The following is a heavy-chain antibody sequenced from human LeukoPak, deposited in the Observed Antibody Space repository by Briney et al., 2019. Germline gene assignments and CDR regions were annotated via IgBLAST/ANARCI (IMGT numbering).Heavy chain of an antibody. D-gene: IGHD3-22*01. V-gene: IGHV3-23*01. CDR1: GFTFSSYG. Sequence: GGSLRLSCAASGFTFSSYGMSWVRQAPGKGLEWVSAISGSGGSTYYADSVKGRFTISRDNSKNTLYLQMNSLRAEDTAIYYCAKSRTYDGSDYWGQGTLVTVSS. J-gene: IGHJ4*02. CDR3: AKSRTYDGSDY. CDR2: ISGSGGST.